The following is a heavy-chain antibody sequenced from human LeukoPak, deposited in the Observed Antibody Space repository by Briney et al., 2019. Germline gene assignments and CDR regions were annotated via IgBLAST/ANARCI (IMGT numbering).Heavy chain of an antibody. J-gene: IGHJ6*02. Sequence: SETLSLTCAVYGGSFSGYYWSWIRQPPGKGLEWIGEINHSGSTNYNPSPKSRVTISVDTSKNQFSLKLSSVTAADTAVYYCARVRRTSLLWVFYGMDVWGQGTTVTVSS. CDR1: GGSFSGYY. CDR3: ARVRRTSLLWVFYGMDV. D-gene: IGHD3-10*01. V-gene: IGHV4-34*01. CDR2: INHSGST.